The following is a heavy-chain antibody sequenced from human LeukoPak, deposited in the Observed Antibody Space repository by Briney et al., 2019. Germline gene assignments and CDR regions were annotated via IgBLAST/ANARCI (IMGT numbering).Heavy chain of an antibody. CDR2: IKEDGSEK. V-gene: IGHV3-7*01. Sequence: GGSLRFSCAASGFTFSTHWMTWFRQAPGKGLEWVANIKEDGSEKYYADSVKGRFSISRDNTKNSLYLQMGRLRVEDAAMYYCAKGLGRDSWGQGTLVTVSS. CDR3: AKGLGRDS. CDR1: GFTFSTHW. J-gene: IGHJ4*02. D-gene: IGHD7-27*01.